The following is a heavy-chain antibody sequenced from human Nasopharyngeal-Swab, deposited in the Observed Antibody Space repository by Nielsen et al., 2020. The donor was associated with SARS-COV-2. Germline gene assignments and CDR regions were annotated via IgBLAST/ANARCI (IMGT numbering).Heavy chain of an antibody. CDR2: ISSSSSYI. J-gene: IGHJ4*02. Sequence: VRQAPGKGLEWVSSISSSSSYIYYADSVKGRFTISRDNAKNSLYLQMNSLRAEDTAVYYCARAYDSGSYHSGHFFDYWGQGTLVTVSS. CDR3: ARAYDSGSYHSGHFFDY. V-gene: IGHV3-21*01. D-gene: IGHD3-10*01.